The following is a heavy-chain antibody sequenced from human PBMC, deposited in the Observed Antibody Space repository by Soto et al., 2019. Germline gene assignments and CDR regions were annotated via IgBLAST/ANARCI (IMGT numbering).Heavy chain of an antibody. Sequence: SETLSLTCTVSGGSISSSSYYWGWIRQPPGKGLEWIGSIYYSGSTYYNPSLKSRVTISVDTSKNQFSLKLSSVTAADTAVYYCARRVAVVVAAYFDYWGQGTLVTVSS. CDR3: ARRVAVVVAAYFDY. CDR1: GGSISSSSYY. V-gene: IGHV4-39*01. CDR2: IYYSGST. D-gene: IGHD2-15*01. J-gene: IGHJ4*02.